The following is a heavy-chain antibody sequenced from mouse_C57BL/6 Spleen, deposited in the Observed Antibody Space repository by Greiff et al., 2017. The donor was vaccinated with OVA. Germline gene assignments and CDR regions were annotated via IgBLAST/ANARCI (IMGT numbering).Heavy chain of an antibody. CDR2: IDPNSGGP. J-gene: IGHJ1*03. Sequence: QVQLQQPGAELVKPGASVKLSCKASGYTFTSYWMHWVKRRPGRGLEWIGRIDPNSGGPKYNEKFKSKATLTVDKPASTAYMQLSSLTSEDSAVYYCARSRYDYEGDWYFDVWGTGTTVTVSS. D-gene: IGHD2-4*01. V-gene: IGHV1-72*01. CDR1: GYTFTSYW. CDR3: ARSRYDYEGDWYFDV.